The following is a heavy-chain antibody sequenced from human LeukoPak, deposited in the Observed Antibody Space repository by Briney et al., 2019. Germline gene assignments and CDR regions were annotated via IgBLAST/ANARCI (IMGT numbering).Heavy chain of an antibody. CDR3: ARDHGYSYSYGAFDI. D-gene: IGHD5-18*01. CDR2: ISGSGGST. CDR1: GFTFSSYA. Sequence: VGSLRLSCAASGFTFSSYAMSWVRQAPGKGLEWVSAISGSGGSTYYADSVKGRFTISRDNSKNTLYLQMNSLRAEDTAVYYCARDHGYSYSYGAFDIWGQGTMVTVSS. J-gene: IGHJ3*02. V-gene: IGHV3-23*01.